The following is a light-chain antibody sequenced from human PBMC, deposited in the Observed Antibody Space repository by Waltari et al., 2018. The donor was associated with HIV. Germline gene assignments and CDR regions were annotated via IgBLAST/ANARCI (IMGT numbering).Light chain of an antibody. CDR2: INDDGSH. CDR3: QTWAAGVVV. CDR1: SGHSNYA. V-gene: IGLV4-69*01. Sequence: QLVLTQSPSASASLGASVKLTCTLSSGHSNYAIAWHRQRPEQGPGNLMKINDDGSHAKGDGIPDRFSGSSSGAERYLTISSLQSEDEADYYCQTWAAGVVVFGGGTKLTVL. J-gene: IGLJ2*01.